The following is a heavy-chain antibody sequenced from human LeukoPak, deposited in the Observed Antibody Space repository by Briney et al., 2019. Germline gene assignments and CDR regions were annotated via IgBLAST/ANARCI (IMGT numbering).Heavy chain of an antibody. CDR2: IKQDGSEK. CDR1: GFTFSSYW. CDR3: ARISLDAFDI. V-gene: IGHV3-7*04. Sequence: GGSQRLSCVASGFTFSSYWMTWVCQAPGKGLEWVANIKQDGSEKYYVDSVKGRFTISRDNAKNSLYLQMNSLRAEDTAVYYCARISLDAFDIWGQGTMVTASS. J-gene: IGHJ3*02.